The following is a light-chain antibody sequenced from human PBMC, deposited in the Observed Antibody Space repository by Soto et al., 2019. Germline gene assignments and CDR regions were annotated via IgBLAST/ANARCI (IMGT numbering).Light chain of an antibody. CDR2: KAS. V-gene: IGKV1-5*03. J-gene: IGKJ1*01. CDR1: QSISDW. CDR3: QQYNNYST. Sequence: DIQMTQSPSTLSASVGDRVTITCRASQSISDWLAWYQQKPGKAPKLLIYKASSLESGVPSRFSGSGSGTEFTLTISSLHPDDFATYDCQQYNNYSTFGLRTKVEIK.